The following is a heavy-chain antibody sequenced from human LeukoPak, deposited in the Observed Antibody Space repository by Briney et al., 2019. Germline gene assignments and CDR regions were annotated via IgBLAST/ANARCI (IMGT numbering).Heavy chain of an antibody. Sequence: PSETLSLTCTVSGGSISSYYWSWIRQPPGKGLEWIGYIYYSGSTNYHPSLKSGATIPVDTSKKHFTLKLTSLTAAATAVYYFARDSYRDYHLDHWGQGTLVTVSS. CDR3: ARDSYRDYHLDH. J-gene: IGHJ4*02. CDR1: GGSISSYY. D-gene: IGHD4-17*01. V-gene: IGHV4-59*12. CDR2: IYYSGST.